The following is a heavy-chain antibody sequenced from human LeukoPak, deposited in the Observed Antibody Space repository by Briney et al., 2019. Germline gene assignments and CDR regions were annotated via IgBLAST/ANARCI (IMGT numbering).Heavy chain of an antibody. Sequence: GGSLRLSCAASGFTFSNYAMSWVRQAPGKGLEWVSTISGSGDSTYYADSVKGRFTISRDNSKNTLYLQMNSLRAEDTAVYYCARRSGIAVAGAFDYWGQGTLVTVSS. CDR2: ISGSGDST. CDR3: ARRSGIAVAGAFDY. D-gene: IGHD6-19*01. V-gene: IGHV3-23*01. J-gene: IGHJ4*02. CDR1: GFTFSNYA.